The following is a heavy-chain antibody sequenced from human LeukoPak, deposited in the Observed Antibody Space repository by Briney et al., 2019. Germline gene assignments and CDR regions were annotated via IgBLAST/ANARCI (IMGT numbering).Heavy chain of an antibody. J-gene: IGHJ4*02. Sequence: GGSLRLSCAASGFTFSTYIMTWVRQAPGKGLEWVSSISGTSSYIYYADSVKGRFTISRDNAKNSLNLQMNSLRAEDTAIYYCARDSADDSSGYYPFDYWGQGTLVTVSS. CDR3: ARDSADDSSGYYPFDY. CDR1: GFTFSTYI. V-gene: IGHV3-21*01. CDR2: ISGTSSYI. D-gene: IGHD3-22*01.